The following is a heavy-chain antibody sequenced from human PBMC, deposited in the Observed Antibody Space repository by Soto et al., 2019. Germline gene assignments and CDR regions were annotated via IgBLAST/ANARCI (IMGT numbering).Heavy chain of an antibody. D-gene: IGHD6-13*01. Sequence: EVQLVESGGGLVQPGGSLRLSCAASGFTFSDHYIDWVRQAPGKGLEGVGRSRDKANSYTTEYAASVKGRFTISRDDSKNSLYLQMNSLKTEDTAVYYCAKVASSPQTRDFDYWGQGTLVTVSS. CDR1: GFTFSDHY. J-gene: IGHJ4*02. V-gene: IGHV3-72*01. CDR3: AKVASSPQTRDFDY. CDR2: SRDKANSYTT.